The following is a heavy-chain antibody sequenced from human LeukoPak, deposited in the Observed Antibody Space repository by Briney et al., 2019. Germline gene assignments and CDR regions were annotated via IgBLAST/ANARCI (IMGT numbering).Heavy chain of an antibody. V-gene: IGHV3-48*03. Sequence: PGGSLRLSCAASGFTFSSYEMNWVRQAPGKGLEWVSYISSSGSTIYYADCVKGRFTISRDNAKKSLYLQMNSLRAEDTAVYFCARSDEITVADSYYYYAMDVWGKGTTVTVSS. CDR3: ARSDEITVADSYYYYAMDV. D-gene: IGHD6-19*01. CDR1: GFTFSSYE. CDR2: ISSSGSTI. J-gene: IGHJ6*04.